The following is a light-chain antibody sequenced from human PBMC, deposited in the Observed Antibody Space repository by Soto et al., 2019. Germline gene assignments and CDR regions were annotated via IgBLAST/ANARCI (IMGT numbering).Light chain of an antibody. V-gene: IGKV1-12*01. J-gene: IGKJ5*01. Sequence: DIQVIQSPSSVSASVGDRVTISCRASQGLTFFAWYQQKPGKAPRLLIYEATNLQSGVPPRFSGSGSGTDFTLTISSLQPEDFGTYFCKQGTRLPITFGQGTRLEIK. CDR3: KQGTRLPIT. CDR1: QGLTF. CDR2: EAT.